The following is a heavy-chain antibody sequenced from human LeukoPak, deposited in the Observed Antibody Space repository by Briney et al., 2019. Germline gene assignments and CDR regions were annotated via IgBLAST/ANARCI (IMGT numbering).Heavy chain of an antibody. J-gene: IGHJ4*02. V-gene: IGHV1-46*01. D-gene: IGHD6-6*01. CDR1: GYTFTSYY. CDR3: ARDRSSIAARRYFDY. CDR2: INPSGGST. Sequence: APVKVSCKASGYTFTSYYMHWVRQAPGQGLEWMGIINPSGGSTSYAQKFQGRVTMTRDTSTSTVYMELSSLGSEDTAVYYCARDRSSIAARRYFDYWGQGTLVTVSS.